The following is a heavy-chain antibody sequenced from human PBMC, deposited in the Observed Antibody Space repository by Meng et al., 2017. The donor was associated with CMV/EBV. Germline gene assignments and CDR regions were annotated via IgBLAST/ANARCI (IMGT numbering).Heavy chain of an antibody. CDR1: GYTFTSYG. V-gene: IGHV1-18*01. CDR3: ARLGRWTGQGIDAFDI. CDR2: ISAYNGNT. J-gene: IGHJ3*02. Sequence: ASVKVSCKASGYTFTSYGISWVRQAPGQGLEWMGWISAYNGNTNYAQKLQGRVTMTTDTSTSTAYMELRSLRSDDTAVYYCARLGRWTGQGIDAFDIWGQGTMVTVSS. D-gene: IGHD3-16*01.